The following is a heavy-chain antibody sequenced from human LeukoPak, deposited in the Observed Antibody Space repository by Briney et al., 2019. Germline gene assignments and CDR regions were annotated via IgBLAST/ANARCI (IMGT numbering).Heavy chain of an antibody. CDR1: GGSISSYY. CDR2: IYYSGST. CDR3: ARGGSGSGRYFNVDFDC. V-gene: IGHV4-59*12. D-gene: IGHD3-10*01. J-gene: IGHJ4*02. Sequence: SETLSLTCTVSGGSISSYYWSWLRQPPGKGLEWIGYIYYSGSTTYNPSLKSRVTISVDTSKNQFSLKLSSVTAADTAVYYCARGGSGSGRYFNVDFDCWGQGTLVTVSS.